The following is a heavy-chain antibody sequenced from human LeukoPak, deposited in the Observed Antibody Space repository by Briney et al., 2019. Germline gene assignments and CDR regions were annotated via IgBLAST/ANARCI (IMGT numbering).Heavy chain of an antibody. CDR1: GYTFTGYY. V-gene: IGHV1-2*06. Sequence: ASVKVSCKASGYTFTGYYMHWVRQAPGQGLEWMGRINPNSGGTNYAQKFQGRVTMTRDTSISTAYMDLSRLRSDDTAVYYCARDRGLFKYGVVIAAIYWGQGTLVTVSS. CDR3: ARDRGLFKYGVVIAAIY. J-gene: IGHJ4*02. D-gene: IGHD3-16*02. CDR2: INPNSGGT.